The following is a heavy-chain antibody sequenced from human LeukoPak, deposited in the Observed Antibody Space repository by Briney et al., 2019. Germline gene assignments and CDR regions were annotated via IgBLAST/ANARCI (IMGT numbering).Heavy chain of an antibody. V-gene: IGHV4-39*07. CDR3: ARVGFGEYTGWDYYYYMDV. J-gene: IGHJ6*03. Sequence: SETLSLTCTVSGGSISSSSYYWGWIRQPPGKGLEWIGSIYYSGSTYYNPSLKSRVTISVDTSKNQFSLKLSSVTAADTAVYYCARVGFGEYTGWDYYYYMDVWGKGTTVTASS. D-gene: IGHD3-10*01. CDR1: GGSISSSSYY. CDR2: IYYSGST.